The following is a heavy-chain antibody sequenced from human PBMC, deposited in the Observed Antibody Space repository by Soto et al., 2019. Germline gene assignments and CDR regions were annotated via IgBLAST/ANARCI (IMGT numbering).Heavy chain of an antibody. CDR3: ARDGNYYDSSGYYD. CDR1: GYTFTSYA. V-gene: IGHV1-3*01. Sequence: GASVKVSCKASGYTFTSYAMHWVRQAPGQRLEWMGWINAGNGNTKYSQKFQGRVTITRDTSASTAYMELSSLRSEDTAVYYCARDGNYYDSSGYYDWGQGTLVTVSS. CDR2: INAGNGNT. D-gene: IGHD3-22*01. J-gene: IGHJ4*02.